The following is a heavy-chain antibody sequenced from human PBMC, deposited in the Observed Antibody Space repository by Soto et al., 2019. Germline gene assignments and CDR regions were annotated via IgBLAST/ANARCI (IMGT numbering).Heavy chain of an antibody. CDR3: VIHDNPISLHH. J-gene: IGHJ5*02. D-gene: IGHD3-22*01. V-gene: IGHV1-18*04. Sequence: QIQMMQSGAEVKKPGASVKVSCQTSGYNFIDYGIDWVRQAPGQDLQWIGWIGLYHTVTKYTPQFQDRVTISSDTYTRTVYMELTSLRSDDTATYYCVIHDNPISLHHWVPGTRITVSS. CDR2: IGLYHTVT. CDR1: GYNFIDYG.